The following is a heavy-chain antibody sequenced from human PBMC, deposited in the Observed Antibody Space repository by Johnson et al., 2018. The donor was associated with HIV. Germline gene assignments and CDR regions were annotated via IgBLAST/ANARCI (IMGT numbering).Heavy chain of an antibody. CDR2: ISGSGGSA. CDR3: ARERMAAAGTDAFDI. Sequence: VQLVESGGGVVHPGRSLRLSCAATGFTFSSYAMSWVRQAPGKGLEWVSAISGSGGSACYTHSVKGRFTISRDKSKNTLYRQMISLRAEDTAVYFCARERMAAAGTDAFDIWGQGTMVTVSS. CDR1: GFTFSSYA. V-gene: IGHV3-23*04. J-gene: IGHJ3*02. D-gene: IGHD6-13*01.